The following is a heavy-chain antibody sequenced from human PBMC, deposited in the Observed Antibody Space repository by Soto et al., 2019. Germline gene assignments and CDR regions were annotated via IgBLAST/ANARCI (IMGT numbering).Heavy chain of an antibody. J-gene: IGHJ6*02. CDR3: ARRAWDSYYAIDV. CDR1: GFTYTDFA. CDR2: ISYDGSDK. Sequence: VQLVESGGGEVQPGRSLRLSCAASGFTYTDFALHWVRQAPGKGLEWVAIISYDGSDKYYADSVKGRFAISRDNPKNTLYLEMNSLRPVDKAVYFCARRAWDSYYAIDVWGQGTTVTVFS. D-gene: IGHD3-22*01. V-gene: IGHV3-30*09.